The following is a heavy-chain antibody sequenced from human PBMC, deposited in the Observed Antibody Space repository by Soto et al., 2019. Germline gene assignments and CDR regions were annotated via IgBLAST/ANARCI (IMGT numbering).Heavy chain of an antibody. CDR1: GGSFSGYY. V-gene: IGHV4-34*01. Sequence: SETLSLTCAVYGGSFSGYYWSWIRQPPGKGLEWIGEINHSGSTNYNPSLKSRVTISVDTSKNQFSLKLSSVTAADTAVYYCARLRGHSSSWYRWFDPWGQGTLVTVSS. CDR2: INHSGST. D-gene: IGHD6-13*01. J-gene: IGHJ5*02. CDR3: ARLRGHSSSWYRWFDP.